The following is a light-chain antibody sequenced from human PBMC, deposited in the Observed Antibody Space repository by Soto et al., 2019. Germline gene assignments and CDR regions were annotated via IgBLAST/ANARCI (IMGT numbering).Light chain of an antibody. CDR2: EVS. V-gene: IGLV2-14*01. CDR3: SSYTSSSTIAV. Sequence: QSVLTQPDSVSGSPGQSITISCTGTSSDVGGYNDVSWYQQHPGQAPKLMSYEVSNRPSGVSNRFSGSKSGNTAYLTIAWLQAEYQDYYYCSSYTSSSTIAVFGGRTKLTVL. J-gene: IGLJ2*01. CDR1: SSDVGGYND.